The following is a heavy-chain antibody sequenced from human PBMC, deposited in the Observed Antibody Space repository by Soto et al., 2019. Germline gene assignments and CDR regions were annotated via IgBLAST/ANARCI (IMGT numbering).Heavy chain of an antibody. CDR3: ARGKGMEENYYYYGLDI. V-gene: IGHV1-3*01. D-gene: IGHD1-1*01. CDR2: INGGTGQT. Sequence: QVQVVQSGAEVKKPGASVKISCKASGYTFTTHAMHWVRQAPGQSLEWMGWINGGTGQTKHSQRFQGRVNITRDTSASTAYMELSSLRSEDTAVYYCARGKGMEENYYYYGLDIWGLGTTVTVSS. CDR1: GYTFTTHA. J-gene: IGHJ6*02.